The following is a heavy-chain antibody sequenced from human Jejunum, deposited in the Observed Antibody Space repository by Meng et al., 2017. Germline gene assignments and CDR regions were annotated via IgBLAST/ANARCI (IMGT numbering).Heavy chain of an antibody. CDR1: GFTFSDFY. Sequence: GRSLRLSCAASGFTFSDFYMSWIRQAPGKGLEWVSYISGSASPIYYADSVKGRFTISRDNANNSLYLQVNSLRAEDTAVYYCARDYCTSTSCYGGYWGQGTLVTVSS. CDR2: ISGSASPI. CDR3: ARDYCTSTSCYGGY. D-gene: IGHD2-2*01. J-gene: IGHJ4*02. V-gene: IGHV3-11*01.